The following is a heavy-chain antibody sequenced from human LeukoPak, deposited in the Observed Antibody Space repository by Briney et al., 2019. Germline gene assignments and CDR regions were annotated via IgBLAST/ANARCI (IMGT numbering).Heavy chain of an antibody. V-gene: IGHV1-2*02. J-gene: IGHJ4*02. CDR3: ARDRYGDGFAHFDY. Sequence: GAPVKVSCKASGYTFTSYAMHGGRQAPGQGFELMGWITPSGGTNYPQKFQGRVAITRDTSITTAYMDLSRLTSDDTAVYYCARDRYGDGFAHFDYWGQGALVTVSS. D-gene: IGHD5-24*01. CDR2: ITPSGGT. CDR1: GYTFTSYA.